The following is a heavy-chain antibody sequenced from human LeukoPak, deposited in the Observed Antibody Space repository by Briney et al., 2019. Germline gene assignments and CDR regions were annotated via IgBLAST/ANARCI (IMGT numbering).Heavy chain of an antibody. CDR3: ARAPDYYGSGSYLWGSDY. V-gene: IGHV1-18*01. D-gene: IGHD3-10*01. CDR1: GYTFTSYG. J-gene: IGHJ4*02. CDR2: ISAYNGNT. Sequence: ALVKVSCKASGYTFTSYGISWVRQAPGQGLEWMGWISAYNGNTNYAQKLQGRVTMTTDTSTSTAYMELRSLRSDDTAVYYCARAPDYYGSGSYLWGSDYWGQGTLVTVSS.